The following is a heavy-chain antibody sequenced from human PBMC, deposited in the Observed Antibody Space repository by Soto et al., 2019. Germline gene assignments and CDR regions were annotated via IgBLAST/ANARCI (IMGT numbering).Heavy chain of an antibody. CDR3: ARDRGYDAHDYYYNAMDV. CDR2: IRGFSPYT. D-gene: IGHD3-10*01. Sequence: LRLSCISSGFTFRTYTMNWVRQAPGKGLEWVSGIRGFSPYTFYAESVKGRFAISRDNAKNSLDLQMDSLRAEDTAVYYCARDRGYDAHDYYYNAMDVWGQGTTVTVSS. V-gene: IGHV3-21*01. J-gene: IGHJ6*02. CDR1: GFTFRTYT.